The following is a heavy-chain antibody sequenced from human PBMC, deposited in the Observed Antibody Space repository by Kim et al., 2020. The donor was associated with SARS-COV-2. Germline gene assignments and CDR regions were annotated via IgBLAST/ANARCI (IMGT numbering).Heavy chain of an antibody. Sequence: SETLSLTCTVSGGSISSSSYYWGWIRQPPGKGLEWIGSIYYSGSTYYNPSLKSRVTISVDTSKNQFSLKLSSVTAADTAVYYCASLPHRGYYDILSGDYWGQGTLVTVSS. V-gene: IGHV4-39*01. CDR1: GGSISSSSYY. J-gene: IGHJ4*02. CDR3: ASLPHRGYYDILSGDY. CDR2: IYYSGST. D-gene: IGHD3-9*01.